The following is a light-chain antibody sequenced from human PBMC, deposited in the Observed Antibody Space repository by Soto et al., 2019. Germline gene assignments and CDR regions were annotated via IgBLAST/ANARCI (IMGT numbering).Light chain of an antibody. V-gene: IGKV1-33*01. CDR1: QDITNH. Sequence: DMQMTQSPSSLSASVGDRVHITCQASQDITNHLNWYHQKAGKAPKLLIYDASNLETGVPSRFSGSGSGTDFTLTITSLQPEDIATYYCQQYDNLPLTFGGGTKVDIK. CDR3: QQYDNLPLT. J-gene: IGKJ4*01. CDR2: DAS.